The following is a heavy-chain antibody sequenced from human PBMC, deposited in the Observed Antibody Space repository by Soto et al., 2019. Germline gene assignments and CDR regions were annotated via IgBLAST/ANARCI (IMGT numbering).Heavy chain of an antibody. Sequence: QVQLVQSGAEEKKPGASVKVSCKASGYPFTGSAMHWVRQAPGQRLEWMGWINAGNGNTKYSQKFQGRVTITRDTSASAAYMELSSLSSEDTAVYYCARAVAVPADFDYWGQGTLVTVSS. CDR1: GYPFTGSA. D-gene: IGHD6-19*01. J-gene: IGHJ4*02. CDR2: INAGNGNT. CDR3: ARAVAVPADFDY. V-gene: IGHV1-3*05.